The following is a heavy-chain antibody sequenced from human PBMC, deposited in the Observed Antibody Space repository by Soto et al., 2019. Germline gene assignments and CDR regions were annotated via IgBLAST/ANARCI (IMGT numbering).Heavy chain of an antibody. CDR3: AKGVLLDDGRVY. CDR2: ITGSGAST. CDR1: GFTFSSYA. V-gene: IGHV3-23*01. D-gene: IGHD2-15*01. Sequence: GGSLRLSCAASGFTFSSYAMSWVRQAPGKGLEWVSAITGSGASTYYADSVKGRFSISRDNSENTLYLQMNSLRAEDTAVYYCAKGVLLDDGRVYWGQGTVVTVSS. J-gene: IGHJ4*02.